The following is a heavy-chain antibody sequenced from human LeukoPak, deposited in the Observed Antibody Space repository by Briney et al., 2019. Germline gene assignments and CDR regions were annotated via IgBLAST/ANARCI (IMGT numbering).Heavy chain of an antibody. CDR3: AKVSIRLRWWEY. CDR2: ISGSGGST. Sequence: PGGSLRLSCAASGYTFSSYAMSWVRQAPGKGLEWVSAISGSGGSTYYADAVKGRFTISRDNSKNTLYLQMNSLRAEDTAVYYCAKVSIRLRWWEYWGQGTLLIVSS. D-gene: IGHD2-15*01. V-gene: IGHV3-23*01. J-gene: IGHJ4*02. CDR1: GYTFSSYA.